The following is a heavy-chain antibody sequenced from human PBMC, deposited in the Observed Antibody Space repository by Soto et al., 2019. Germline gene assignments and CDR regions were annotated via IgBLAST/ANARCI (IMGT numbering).Heavy chain of an antibody. V-gene: IGHV4-4*07. D-gene: IGHD2-2*02. Sequence: QVQLQESGPGLVKPSETLSLTCTVSGGSISSNYWSWIRQPAGKGLEWIGRIYLSGSTNYNPSLKSRVTMSVDTSKNQFSLKLSSVTAADTAVYYCARDWVGYCSSTSCYKTPLDVWGQVTTVTVSS. CDR3: ARDWVGYCSSTSCYKTPLDV. CDR1: GGSISSNY. CDR2: IYLSGST. J-gene: IGHJ6*02.